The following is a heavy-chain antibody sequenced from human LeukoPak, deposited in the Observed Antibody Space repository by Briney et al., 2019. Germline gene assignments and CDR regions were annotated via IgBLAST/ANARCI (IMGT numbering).Heavy chain of an antibody. CDR1: GYSFTGYY. CDR2: INPNSGGT. V-gene: IGHV1-2*02. J-gene: IGHJ4*02. CDR3: ARDCSSTSCYKF. D-gene: IGHD2-2*02. Sequence: GASVKVSCKASGYSFTGYYMHWVRQAPGQGLEWMGWINPNSGGTNYAQKFQGRVTMTRDTSVGTAYMELSRLTSNDTAVYYCARDCSSTSCYKFWGQGTLVTVSS.